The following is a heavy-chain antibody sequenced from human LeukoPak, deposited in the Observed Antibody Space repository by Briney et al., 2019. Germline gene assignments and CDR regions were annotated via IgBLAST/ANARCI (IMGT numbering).Heavy chain of an antibody. CDR1: GYTFTGYY. D-gene: IGHD3-3*01. CDR2: INPNSGGT. J-gene: IGHJ6*03. CDR3: ARNHNSYDFWSGYYRETYYYYYMDV. V-gene: IGHV1-2*02. Sequence: ASVKVSCKASGYTFTGYYMHWVRQAPGQGLEWMGWINPNSGGTNYAQKFQGRVTMTRDTSISTAYMELSRLRSDDTAVYYCARNHNSYDFWSGYYRETYYYYYMDVWGKGTTVTVSS.